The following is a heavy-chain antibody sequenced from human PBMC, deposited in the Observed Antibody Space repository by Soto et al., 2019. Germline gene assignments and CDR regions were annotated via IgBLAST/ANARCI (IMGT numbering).Heavy chain of an antibody. J-gene: IGHJ6*02. D-gene: IGHD3-22*01. Sequence: GGSLRLSCAASGFSVSSNYMSWVRQAPGKGLEWVSVIYSGGSTYYADSVKGRFTISRDNSKNTLYLQMNSLRAEDTAVYYCARDRIDYYDSSGYYLNYYYYGMDFWGQGTTVTVSS. CDR2: IYSGGST. V-gene: IGHV3-53*01. CDR3: ARDRIDYYDSSGYYLNYYYYGMDF. CDR1: GFSVSSNY.